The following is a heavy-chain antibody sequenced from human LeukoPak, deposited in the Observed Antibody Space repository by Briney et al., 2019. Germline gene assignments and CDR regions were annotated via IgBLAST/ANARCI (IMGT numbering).Heavy chain of an antibody. V-gene: IGHV1-46*01. D-gene: IGHD1-26*01. CDR2: INPSGGST. CDR3: ARASGSYDY. J-gene: IGHJ4*02. CDR1: GRTFSSYD. Sequence: ASVKVSCKASGRTFSSYDISWVRQAPGQGLELMGIINPSGGSTSYAQKFQGRVTMTRDMSTSTVYMELSSLRSEDTAVYYCARASGSYDYWGQGTPVTVSS.